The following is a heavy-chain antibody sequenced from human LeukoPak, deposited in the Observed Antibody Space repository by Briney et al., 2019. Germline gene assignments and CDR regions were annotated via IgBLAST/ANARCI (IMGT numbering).Heavy chain of an antibody. J-gene: IGHJ6*03. D-gene: IGHD3-16*02. CDR2: ISSGSTYI. Sequence: GGSLRLSCAASEFTFSSYFMNWVRQAPGKGLEWVSSISSGSTYIYYADSLKGRFTISRDNSKNTLFLQMNSLRAEDTAVYYCAKNTISGGHYQYYMDVWGKGTTVTVSS. V-gene: IGHV3-21*04. CDR1: EFTFSSYF. CDR3: AKNTISGGHYQYYMDV.